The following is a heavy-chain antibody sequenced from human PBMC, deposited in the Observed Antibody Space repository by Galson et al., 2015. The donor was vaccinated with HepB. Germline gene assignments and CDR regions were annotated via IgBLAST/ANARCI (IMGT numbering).Heavy chain of an antibody. CDR2: TSYRSKWYN. CDR1: GDSVSSNSAA. D-gene: IGHD4-23*01. CDR3: ARDDDYGRNFFDY. Sequence: CAISGDSVSSNSAAWNWIRQSPSRGLEWLGRTSYRSKWYNDYGVSVKGRIIFNADTSKNQFSLQLNSVAPDDTAVYYCARDDDYGRNFFDYWGQGTLVTVSS. J-gene: IGHJ4*02. V-gene: IGHV6-1*01.